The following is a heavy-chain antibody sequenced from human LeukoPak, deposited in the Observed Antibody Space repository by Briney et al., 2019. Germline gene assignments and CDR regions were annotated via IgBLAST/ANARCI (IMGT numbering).Heavy chain of an antibody. CDR3: ARAAPYYYDSSGYSAFDS. Sequence: QPGGSLRPSCAASGFTLSPYDMHWVRQAPGKGLEWVSYISSTSSTIYYADSVKGRFTISRDNAKNSLYLQMNSLRDEDTAVYYCARAAPYYYDSSGYSAFDSWGQGTMVTVSA. V-gene: IGHV3-48*02. D-gene: IGHD3-22*01. CDR1: GFTLSPYD. J-gene: IGHJ3*02. CDR2: ISSTSSTI.